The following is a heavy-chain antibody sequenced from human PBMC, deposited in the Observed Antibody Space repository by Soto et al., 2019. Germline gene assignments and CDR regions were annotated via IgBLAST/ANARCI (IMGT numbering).Heavy chain of an antibody. CDR3: AKEDDSSGYFLDY. V-gene: IGHV3-30*18. CDR1: GFTFSSYG. CDR2: ISYDGSNK. Sequence: GSLRLSCAASGFTFSSYGMHWVRQAPGKGLEWVAVISYDGSNKYYADSVKGRFTISRDNSKNTLYLQMNSLRAEDTAVYYCAKEDDSSGYFLDYWGQGTRVTVSS. J-gene: IGHJ4*02. D-gene: IGHD3-22*01.